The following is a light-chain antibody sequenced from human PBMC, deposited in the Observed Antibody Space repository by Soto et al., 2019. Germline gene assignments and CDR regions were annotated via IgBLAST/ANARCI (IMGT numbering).Light chain of an antibody. V-gene: IGKV3-20*01. CDR2: DAS. CDR3: QQCGSSPWT. CDR1: QSLRSNF. Sequence: PGERATLSCTASQSLRSNFLAWYQQKPGQAPRLLIYDASSRAAGIPDRFSGSGSGTDFTLTITRLEPEDFAVYYCQQCGSSPWTFGQGTKVDIK. J-gene: IGKJ1*01.